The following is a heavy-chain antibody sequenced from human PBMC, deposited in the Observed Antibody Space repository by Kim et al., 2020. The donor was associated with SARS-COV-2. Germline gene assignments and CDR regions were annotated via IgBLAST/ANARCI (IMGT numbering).Heavy chain of an antibody. CDR3: ARGPGGVVVPAAKNYYYYYMDV. CDR2: IIPILGIA. V-gene: IGHV1-69*04. CDR1: GGTFSSYA. J-gene: IGHJ6*03. Sequence: SVKVSCKASGGTFSSYAISWVRQAPGQGLEWMGRIIPILGIANYAQKFQGRVTITADKSTSTAYMELSSLRSEDTAVYYCARGPGGVVVPAAKNYYYYYMDVWGKGTTVTVSS. D-gene: IGHD2-2*01.